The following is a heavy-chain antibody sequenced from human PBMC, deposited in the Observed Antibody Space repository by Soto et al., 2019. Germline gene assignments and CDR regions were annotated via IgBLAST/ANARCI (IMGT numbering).Heavy chain of an antibody. CDR2: MNPNSGNA. V-gene: IGHV1-8*01. CDR1: GYSFTRHD. J-gene: IGHJ5*02. CDR3: ARAASNDYSHWLDT. D-gene: IGHD1-1*01. Sequence: GASVKVSCKATGYSFTRHDINWLRQAAGQGLEWMGWMNPNSGNAVYAQKFQGRVTMTRNTSITTAYIEVTSLKSEDTAVYFCARAASNDYSHWLDTWGQGTLLTVSS.